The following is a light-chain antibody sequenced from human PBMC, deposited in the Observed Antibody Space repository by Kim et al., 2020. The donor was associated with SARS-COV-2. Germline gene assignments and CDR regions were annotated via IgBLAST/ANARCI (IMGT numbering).Light chain of an antibody. CDR3: QQYNNWLYT. Sequence: VSQGERATLSCRASQSVSSNLAWYQQKPGQAPRLLIYGASTRATGMPARFSGSGSGTEFTLTISSLQSEDFADYYCQQYNNWLYTFGQGTKLEI. V-gene: IGKV3-15*01. CDR2: GAS. CDR1: QSVSSN. J-gene: IGKJ2*01.